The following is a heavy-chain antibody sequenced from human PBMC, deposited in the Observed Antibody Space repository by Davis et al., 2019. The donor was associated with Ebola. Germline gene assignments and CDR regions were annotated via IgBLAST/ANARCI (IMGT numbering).Heavy chain of an antibody. CDR2: MNPNSGNT. CDR3: ANEAVGQWLSYYFDY. V-gene: IGHV1-8*01. D-gene: IGHD5-12*01. J-gene: IGHJ4*02. CDR1: GYTFTSYD. Sequence: AASVKVSCKASGYTFTSYDINWVRQATGQGLEWMGWMNPNSGNTGYAQKFQGRVTMTRNTSISTAYMELSSLRAEDTAVYYCANEAVGQWLSYYFDYWGQGTLVTVSS.